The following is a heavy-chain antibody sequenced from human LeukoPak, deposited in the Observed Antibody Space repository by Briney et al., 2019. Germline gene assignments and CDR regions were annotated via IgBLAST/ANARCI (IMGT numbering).Heavy chain of an antibody. V-gene: IGHV3-7*01. CDR2: IKEDGSEK. J-gene: IGHJ3*02. D-gene: IGHD1-26*01. CDR3: AREITWEVPPI. CDR1: GFTFSSYW. Sequence: GGSLRLSCAASGFTFSSYWMSWVRQAPGKGLEWVGNIKEDGSEKYYVDSVKGRFTISRDNAKNSLYLQMNSLGAEDTAVYYCAREITWEVPPIWGQGTMVTVSS.